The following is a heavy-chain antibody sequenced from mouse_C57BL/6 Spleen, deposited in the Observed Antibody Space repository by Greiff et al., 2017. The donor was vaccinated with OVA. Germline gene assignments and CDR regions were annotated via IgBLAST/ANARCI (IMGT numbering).Heavy chain of an antibody. CDR2: IRNKANGYTT. V-gene: IGHV7-3*01. J-gene: IGHJ2*01. CDR3: ARCPSYYGNFDY. CDR1: GFTFTDYY. Sequence: EVKLEESGGGLVQPGGSLSLSCAASGFTFTDYYMSWVRQPPGKALEWLGFIRNKANGYTTEYSASVKGRFTISRDNSQSILYLQMNALRAEDSATYYCARCPSYYGNFDYWGQGTTLTVSS. D-gene: IGHD2-1*01.